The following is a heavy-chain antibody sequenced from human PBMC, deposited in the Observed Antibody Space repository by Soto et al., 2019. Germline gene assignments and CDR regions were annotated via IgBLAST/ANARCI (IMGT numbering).Heavy chain of an antibody. V-gene: IGHV1-18*01. CDR1: GYTFTSYD. J-gene: IGHJ5*02. CDR2: ISAYNGNT. Sequence: ASVKVSCKASGYTFTSYDINWVRQAPGQGLEWMGWISAYNGNTNYAQKLQGRVTMTTDTSTSTAYMELRSLRSDDTAVYYCARDVVDEHSWFDPWGQGTLVTVSS. CDR3: ARDVVDEHSWFDP. D-gene: IGHD2-21*01.